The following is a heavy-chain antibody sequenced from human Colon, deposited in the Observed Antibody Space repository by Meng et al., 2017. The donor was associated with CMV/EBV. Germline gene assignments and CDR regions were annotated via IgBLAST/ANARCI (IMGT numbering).Heavy chain of an antibody. CDR3: ARPADVLVIAKGLDY. CDR2: ISKDGTSI. Sequence: GESLKISCEASRFAFSFYAMHWVRQAPGKGLEWVAAISKDGTSIYYAESVKGRFTISRDNSKNTLFLQMNSLRPEDTAIYYCARPADVLVIAKGLDYWGQGTLVTVSS. V-gene: IGHV3-30-3*01. CDR1: RFAFSFYA. D-gene: IGHD2-15*01. J-gene: IGHJ4*02.